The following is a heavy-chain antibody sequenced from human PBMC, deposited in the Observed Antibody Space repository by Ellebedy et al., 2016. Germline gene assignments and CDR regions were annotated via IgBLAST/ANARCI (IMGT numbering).Heavy chain of an antibody. CDR1: GGSISSSSYY. J-gene: IGHJ5*02. CDR2: IYYSGST. D-gene: IGHD6-19*01. CDR3: ARHGYSSLYWFNP. Sequence: SETLSLXXTVSGGSISSSSYYWGWIRQPPGKGLEWIGSIYYSGSTYYNPSLKSRVTISVDTSKNQFSLKLSSVTAADTAVYYCARHGYSSLYWFNPWGQGTLVTVSS. V-gene: IGHV4-39*01.